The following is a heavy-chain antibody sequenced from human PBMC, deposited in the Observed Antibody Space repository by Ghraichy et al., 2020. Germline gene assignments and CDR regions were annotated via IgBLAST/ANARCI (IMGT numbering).Heavy chain of an antibody. D-gene: IGHD5-24*01. J-gene: IGHJ4*02. CDR1: GYSFTSYW. CDR3: ARRDNYNSKGDY. V-gene: IGHV5-51*01. CDR2: IYPGDSDT. Sequence: GESLNISCKGSGYSFTSYWIGWVRQMPGKGLEWMGIIYPGDSDTRYSPSFQGQVTISADTSITTAYLQWSSLKASDTAMYYCARRDNYNSKGDYWGQGTLVTVSS.